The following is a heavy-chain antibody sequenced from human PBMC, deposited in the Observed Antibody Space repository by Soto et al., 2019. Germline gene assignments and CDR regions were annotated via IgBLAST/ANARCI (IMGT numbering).Heavy chain of an antibody. Sequence: GAPVKVSCQGSCFTLSNSGISWGRPAPGQRVELMGWISAYNGNTNYAQKLQGRVTMTTDTSTSTAYMELRSLRSDDTAVYYCARGYCSSTSCYESVWFDPWGQGTLVTVSS. CDR3: ARGYCSSTSCYESVWFDP. V-gene: IGHV1-18*01. D-gene: IGHD2-2*01. CDR2: ISAYNGNT. CDR1: CFTLSNSG. J-gene: IGHJ5*02.